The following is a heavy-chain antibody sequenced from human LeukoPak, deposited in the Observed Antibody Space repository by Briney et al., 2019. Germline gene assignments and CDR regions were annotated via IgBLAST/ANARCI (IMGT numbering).Heavy chain of an antibody. CDR2: IYYSGST. V-gene: IGHV4-59*01. J-gene: IGHJ4*02. CDR3: ARGLEMATIRGPTFDY. Sequence: PSETLSLTCAVYGGSFSGYYWSWIRQPPGKGLEWIGYIYYSGSTNYNPSLKSRVTISVDTSKNQFSLKLSSVTAADTAVYYCARGLEMATIRGPTFDYWGQGTLVTVSS. CDR1: GGSFSGYY. D-gene: IGHD5-24*01.